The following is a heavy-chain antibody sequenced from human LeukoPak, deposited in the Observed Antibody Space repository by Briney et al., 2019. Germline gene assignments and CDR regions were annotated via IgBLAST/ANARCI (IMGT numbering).Heavy chain of an antibody. Sequence: PSGTLSLTCAVSGGSISSSNWWSWVRQPPGKGLEWIGEIYHSGSTNYNPSLKSRVTISVDKSKNQFSLKLSSVTAADTAVYYCARGRGTLVWEYYFDYWGQGTLVTVSS. CDR1: GGSISSSNW. J-gene: IGHJ4*02. D-gene: IGHD3-10*01. CDR3: ARGRGTLVWEYYFDY. CDR2: IYHSGST. V-gene: IGHV4-4*02.